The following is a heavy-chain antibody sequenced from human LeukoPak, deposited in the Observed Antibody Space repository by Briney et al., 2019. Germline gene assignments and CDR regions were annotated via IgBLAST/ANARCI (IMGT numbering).Heavy chain of an antibody. CDR2: IYYSGST. Sequence: SETLSLTCTVSGVSISSYYWSWIRQPPGKGLEWIGYIYYSGSTNYNPSLKSRVTISVDTSKNQFSLKLSSVTAADTAVYYCARAGYYYDSSRHFDYWGKGTLVTVSS. J-gene: IGHJ4*02. V-gene: IGHV4-59*01. CDR3: ARAGYYYDSSRHFDY. CDR1: GVSISSYY. D-gene: IGHD3-22*01.